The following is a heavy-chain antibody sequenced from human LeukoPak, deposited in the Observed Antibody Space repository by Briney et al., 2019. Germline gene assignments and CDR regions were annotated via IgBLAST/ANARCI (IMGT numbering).Heavy chain of an antibody. Sequence: GGTLRLDCAASGFTFSSNSMNWVHKAPGKGLEWSSSISISSSYIYYADSVKGRFTISRDNAKNSLYLQMNSLRAEDTAVYYCAARPGGVVPAADFDYWSQGTLVTVSS. CDR3: AARPGGVVPAADFDY. CDR1: GFTFSSNS. D-gene: IGHD2-2*01. V-gene: IGHV3-21*01. J-gene: IGHJ4*02. CDR2: ISISSSYI.